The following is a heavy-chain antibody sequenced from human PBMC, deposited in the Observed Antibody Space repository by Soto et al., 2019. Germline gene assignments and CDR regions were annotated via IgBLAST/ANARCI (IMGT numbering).Heavy chain of an antibody. CDR3: ARDNQQPEEYYYGLDV. J-gene: IGHJ6*02. V-gene: IGHV4-4*07. Sequence: PSETLSLTCTVSGGSLSSYYWNWIRQPAGKGLEWIGRIYISGSTNYNPSLKSRVTMSVDTSKNQFSLKLSSVTAADTAVYHCARDNQQPEEYYYGLDVWGQGTTVTVSS. CDR2: IYISGST. CDR1: GGSLSSYY. D-gene: IGHD6-13*01.